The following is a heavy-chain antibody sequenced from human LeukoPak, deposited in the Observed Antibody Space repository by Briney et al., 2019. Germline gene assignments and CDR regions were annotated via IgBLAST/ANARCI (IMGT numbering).Heavy chain of an antibody. CDR2: ISSSGSTI. J-gene: IGHJ6*03. CDR1: GFTFSDYY. CDR3: ARNGIGCIYCYYYMDV. D-gene: IGHD1-26*01. V-gene: IGHV3-11*01. Sequence: GGSLRLSCAAPGFTFSDYYMSRIRQAPGKGLEWVSYISSSGSTIYYADSVKGRFTISRDNAKNSLYPQMNSLRAEDTAVYYCARNGIGCIYCYYYMDVWGKGTTVTVSS.